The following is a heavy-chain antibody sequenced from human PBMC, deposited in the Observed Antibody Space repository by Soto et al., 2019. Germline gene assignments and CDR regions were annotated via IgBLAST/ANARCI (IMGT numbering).Heavy chain of an antibody. CDR2: IYYSGST. D-gene: IGHD5-12*01. CDR3: ARGVATILGVDYGMDV. CDR1: GGSISSYY. V-gene: IGHV4-59*01. Sequence: PSETLSLTCTVSGGSISSYYWSWIRQPPGKGLEWIGYIYYSGSTNYNPSLKSRVTISVDTSKNQFSLKLSSVTAADTAVYYCARGVATILGVDYGMDVWGQGTTVTAP. J-gene: IGHJ6*02.